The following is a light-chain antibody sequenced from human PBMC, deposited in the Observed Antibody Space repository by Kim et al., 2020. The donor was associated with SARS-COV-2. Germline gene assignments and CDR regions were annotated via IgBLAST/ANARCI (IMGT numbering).Light chain of an antibody. Sequence: VMTQSPDSLAVSLGEWATINCKSSQSVFYSSNNKNDLAWYQQKPGQPPELLISWASTRESGVPDRFSGSGAGTDFTLTISSLQAEGGAVYYCQQYYSTQLTFGRGNKGDSK. V-gene: IGKV4-1*01. CDR3: QQYYSTQLT. CDR2: WAS. J-gene: IGKJ4*01. CDR1: QSVFYSSNNKND.